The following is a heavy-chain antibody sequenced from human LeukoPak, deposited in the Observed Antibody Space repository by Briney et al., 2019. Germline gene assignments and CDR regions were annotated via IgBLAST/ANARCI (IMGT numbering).Heavy chain of an antibody. J-gene: IGHJ5*02. CDR2: IYHSGST. CDR1: GGSISSGGYS. Sequence: KASETLSLTCAVSGGSISSGGYSWSWIRQPPGKGLEWIGYIYHSGSTYYNPSLKGRVTISVDRSKNQFSLKLSSVTAADTAVYYCARGGDYGDYLAWFDPWGQGTLVTVSS. V-gene: IGHV4-30-2*01. CDR3: ARGGDYGDYLAWFDP. D-gene: IGHD4-17*01.